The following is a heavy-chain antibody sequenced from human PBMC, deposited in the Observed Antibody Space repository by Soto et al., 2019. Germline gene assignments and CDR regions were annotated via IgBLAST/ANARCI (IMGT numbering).Heavy chain of an antibody. Sequence: EVQLLESGGDLVQPGTSLRLSCVASGFTFNNFAMAWVRQVPGNGLQWISTIAGDGVNTHYAESVKGRFTISRDNSQNTVFLQMNSLRVEDTAIYYCVKDVGGYEEFDYWGQGTQVTVSS. CDR3: VKDVGGYEEFDY. J-gene: IGHJ4*02. CDR1: GFTFNNFA. D-gene: IGHD1-26*01. CDR2: IAGDGVNT. V-gene: IGHV3-23*01.